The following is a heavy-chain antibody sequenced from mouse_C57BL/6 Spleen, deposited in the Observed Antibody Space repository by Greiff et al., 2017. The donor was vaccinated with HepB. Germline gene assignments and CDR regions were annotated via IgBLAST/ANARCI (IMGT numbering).Heavy chain of an antibody. D-gene: IGHD3-3*01. V-gene: IGHV5-6*01. CDR1: GFTFSSYG. J-gene: IGHJ2*01. CDR2: ISSGGSYT. Sequence: EVQLVESGGDLVKPGGSLKLSCAASGFTFSSYGMSWVRQTTDKRLEWVATISSGGSYTDYPDSVKGRFTISRDNAKNTLYLQMSSLKSEDTAMYYCARQGDTGYFDYWGQGTTLTVSS. CDR3: ARQGDTGYFDY.